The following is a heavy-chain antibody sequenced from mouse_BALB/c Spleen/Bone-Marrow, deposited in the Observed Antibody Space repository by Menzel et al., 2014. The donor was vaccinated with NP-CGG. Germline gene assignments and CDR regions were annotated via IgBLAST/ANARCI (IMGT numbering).Heavy chain of an antibody. CDR3: TRGSDY. V-gene: IGHV6-6*02. CDR2: IRLKSNNYAT. D-gene: IGHD1-1*01. J-gene: IGHJ2*01. CDR1: GFTFSNYW. Sequence: EVQGVESGGGLVQPGGSMKLSCDASGFTFSNYWMNWVRQSPEKGLEWVAEIRLKSNNYATHYAESVKGRFTISRDDSKRSVYLQMNNLRAEDTGIYYCTRGSDYWGQGTTLTVSS.